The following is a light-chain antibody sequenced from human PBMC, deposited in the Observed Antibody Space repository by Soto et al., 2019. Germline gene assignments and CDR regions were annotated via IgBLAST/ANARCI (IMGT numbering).Light chain of an antibody. J-gene: IGKJ1*01. CDR3: QQHYNLPPWT. CDR2: GAS. CDR1: QSISTY. V-gene: IGKV1-39*01. Sequence: DIQMTQSPPSLSASVGDTVTITCRASQSISTYLDWYQVTPGKAPKVLIYGASTLQDGVPSRFSGSGSGTDFTLSINNLQPEDFATYYCQQHYNLPPWTFGLGTKVEI.